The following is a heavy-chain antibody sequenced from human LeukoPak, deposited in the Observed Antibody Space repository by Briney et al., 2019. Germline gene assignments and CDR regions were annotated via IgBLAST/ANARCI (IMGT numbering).Heavy chain of an antibody. Sequence: GGSLRLSCAASGFTVSSNYMSWVRQAPGKGLEWVSVIYSGGSTYYADFVKGRFTISRDNSKNTLYLQMNSLRAEDTAVYYCARDPHTDTGYWGQGTLVTVSS. CDR1: GFTVSSNY. CDR3: ARDPHTDTGY. J-gene: IGHJ4*02. V-gene: IGHV3-66*01. D-gene: IGHD5-18*01. CDR2: IYSGGST.